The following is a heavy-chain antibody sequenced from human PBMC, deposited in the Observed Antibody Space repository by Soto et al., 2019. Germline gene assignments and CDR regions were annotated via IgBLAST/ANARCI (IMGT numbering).Heavy chain of an antibody. V-gene: IGHV1-69*06. Sequence: GASVKVSCKASGGTFSSYAISWVRQAPGQGLEWMGGIIPIFGTANYAQKFQGRVTITADKSTSTAYMELSSLRSEDTAVYYCARGGRLRPYYDSSGYYFDYWGQGTLVTVPS. CDR3: ARGGRLRPYYDSSGYYFDY. CDR2: IIPIFGTA. CDR1: GGTFSSYA. D-gene: IGHD3-22*01. J-gene: IGHJ4*02.